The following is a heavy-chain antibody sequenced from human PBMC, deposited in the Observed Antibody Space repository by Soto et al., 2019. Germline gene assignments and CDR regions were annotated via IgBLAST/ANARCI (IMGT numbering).Heavy chain of an antibody. J-gene: IGHJ6*02. D-gene: IGHD6-13*01. CDR3: ARVVRDSSSWPNLYYYYYYGMEV. CDR1: GYTLTSYY. CDR2: INPSGGST. V-gene: IGHV1-46*01. Sequence: SVKTSCKAPGYTLTSYYMHWVRQAPGQGLEWMGIINPSGGSTSYAQKFQGRVTMTRDTSTSTVYMELSSLRSEDTAVYYCARVVRDSSSWPNLYYYYYYGMEVWGRGTTVTVSS.